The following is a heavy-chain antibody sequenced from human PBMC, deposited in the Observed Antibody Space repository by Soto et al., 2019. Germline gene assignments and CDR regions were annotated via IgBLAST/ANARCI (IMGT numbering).Heavy chain of an antibody. D-gene: IGHD2-2*01. Sequence: QVQLVQSGPEMKEPGASLKVSCKASGYTFSTYSMHWVRQAPGERLEWMGWIHAGNGNTESSQKFQGRVTFNRDTSASTAYMEPRSLRSEDTAVYYCARASCSSTSCYNYSPAGMDVWGQGTTVTVS. CDR2: IHAGNGNT. CDR3: ARASCSSTSCYNYSPAGMDV. V-gene: IGHV1-3*01. J-gene: IGHJ6*02. CDR1: GYTFSTYS.